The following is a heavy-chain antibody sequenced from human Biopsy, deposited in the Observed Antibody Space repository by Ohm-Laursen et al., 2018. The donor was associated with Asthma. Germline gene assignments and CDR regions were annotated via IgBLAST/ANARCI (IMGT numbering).Heavy chain of an antibody. Sequence: SLRLSCAASGFSFSSYAIHWVRQAPGKGLEWVAVIWNDGSNKYYADSVKGRFTISRDNSKNTLYLQMNSLRAEDTAVYYCARKARHGDYDFDYWGQGTLVTVSS. CDR3: ARKARHGDYDFDY. D-gene: IGHD4-17*01. J-gene: IGHJ4*02. V-gene: IGHV3-33*01. CDR2: IWNDGSNK. CDR1: GFSFSSYA.